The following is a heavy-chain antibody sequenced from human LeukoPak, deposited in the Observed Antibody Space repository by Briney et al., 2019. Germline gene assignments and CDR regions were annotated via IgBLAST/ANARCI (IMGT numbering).Heavy chain of an antibody. D-gene: IGHD3-22*01. Sequence: GGSLRLSCAASGFTFSGSAMHWVRQASGKGLEWVGRIRSKANSYATAYAASVKGRFTISRDDSKNTAYLQMNSLKTEDTAVYYCTRQIESERHHYYDSSGYASPNYYYYGMDVWGQGTAVTVSS. CDR1: GFTFSGSA. V-gene: IGHV3-73*01. J-gene: IGHJ6*02. CDR3: TRQIESERHHYYDSSGYASPNYYYYGMDV. CDR2: IRSKANSYAT.